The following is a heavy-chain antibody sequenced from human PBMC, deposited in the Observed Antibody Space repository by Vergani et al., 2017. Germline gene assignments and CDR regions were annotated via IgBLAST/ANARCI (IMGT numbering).Heavy chain of an antibody. CDR2: IIPIFGTA. CDR1: GGTFSSYA. CDR3: ARGPLGYCSGGSCYSWFDP. V-gene: IGHV1-69*01. J-gene: IGHJ5*02. Sequence: QVQLVQSGAEVKKPGSSVKVSCKASGGTFSSYAISWVRQAPGQGLEWMGGIIPIFGTANYAQKFQGRVTITADESTSTAYMELSSLRSEDTAVYYCARGPLGYCSGGSCYSWFDPWGQGTLVTVSS. D-gene: IGHD2-15*01.